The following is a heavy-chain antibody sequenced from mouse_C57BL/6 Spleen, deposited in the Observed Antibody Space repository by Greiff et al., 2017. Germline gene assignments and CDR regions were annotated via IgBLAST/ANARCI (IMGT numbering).Heavy chain of an antibody. V-gene: IGHV14-2*01. Sequence: VQLQQSGAELVKPGASVKLSCTASGFNIKDYYMHWVKQRTEQGLEWIGRIDPEDGETKYASKFQGKVTITADTSSNTAYLQLRSLTSEDTAVFYCAREYNNFGGAYWCFDVWGTGTTVTVSS. J-gene: IGHJ1*03. D-gene: IGHD2-5*01. CDR2: IDPEDGET. CDR3: AREYNNFGGAYWCFDV. CDR1: GFNIKDYY.